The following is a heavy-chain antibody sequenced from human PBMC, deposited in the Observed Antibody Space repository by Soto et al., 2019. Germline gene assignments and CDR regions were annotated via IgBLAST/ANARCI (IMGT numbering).Heavy chain of an antibody. V-gene: IGHV3-23*01. CDR3: AKDPYCSSISCYAGNFYY. D-gene: IGHD2-2*01. CDR1: GFTFSNYP. Sequence: EVQLLESGGGLVQPGGSLRLSCAASGFTFSNYPMSWVRQAPGKGLEWVSYISDSGGTTYYADSVKGRFTISRDNSKNTLYLQMNSLRAEDTAVYCCAKDPYCSSISCYAGNFYYWGQGALVTVSS. J-gene: IGHJ4*02. CDR2: ISDSGGTT.